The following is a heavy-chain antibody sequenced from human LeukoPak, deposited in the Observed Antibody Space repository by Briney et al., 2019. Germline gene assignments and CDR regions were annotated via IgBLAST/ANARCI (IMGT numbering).Heavy chain of an antibody. Sequence: SETLSLTCTVSGGSISSGGYYWSWIRQPPGKGLEWIGYIYHSGSTYYNPSLKSRVTISVDRSKNQFSLKLSSVTAADTAVYYCASLQQLATFDYWGQGNLVTVSS. D-gene: IGHD6-13*01. V-gene: IGHV4-30-2*01. J-gene: IGHJ4*02. CDR1: GGSISSGGYY. CDR3: ASLQQLATFDY. CDR2: IYHSGST.